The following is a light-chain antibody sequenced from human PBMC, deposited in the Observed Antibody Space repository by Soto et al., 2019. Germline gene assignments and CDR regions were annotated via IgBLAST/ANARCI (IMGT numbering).Light chain of an antibody. J-gene: IGLJ2*01. CDR2: EDT. V-gene: IGLV2-23*01. CDR3: CSYAGSYTLI. CDR1: SSDVGSYNL. Sequence: QSALTQPASVSGSPGQSLTISCTGTSSDVGSYNLVSWYQHHPGKAPKFIIYEDTKRPSGVSSRFSASKSGNTASLTISGLQAEDAAGYYCCSYAGSYTLIFGGGTKLTVL.